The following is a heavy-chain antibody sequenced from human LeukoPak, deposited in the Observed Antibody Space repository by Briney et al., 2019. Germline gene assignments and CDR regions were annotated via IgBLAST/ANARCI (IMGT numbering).Heavy chain of an antibody. Sequence: GGPLGFSCAASGFGFNGNWCCWARKASGKGLGWLANINPYGSDTYYADSVKGRFTISRDNAENSLYLQMNSLRAEDTAVYYCTRVRVVVPSAFDYCDFWGQGTLVTVSS. CDR1: GFGFNGNW. J-gene: IGHJ4*02. CDR2: INPYGSDT. CDR3: TRVRVVVPSAFDYCDF. D-gene: IGHD2-2*01. V-gene: IGHV3-7*01.